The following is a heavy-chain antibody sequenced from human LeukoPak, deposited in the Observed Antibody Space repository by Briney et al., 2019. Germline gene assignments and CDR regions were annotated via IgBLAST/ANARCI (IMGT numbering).Heavy chain of an antibody. D-gene: IGHD3-16*01. CDR3: ARGQPRARLTFGGVSDY. V-gene: IGHV4-38-2*02. Sequence: PSETLSLTCTVSGYSISNDYYWAWVRQPPGKGLEWIGNIFHSGGTYYNPSLKSRVTISVDTSKNQFSLKLSSVTAADTAVYYCARGQPRARLTFGGVSDYWGQGTLVTVSS. CDR2: IFHSGGT. CDR1: GYSISNDYY. J-gene: IGHJ4*02.